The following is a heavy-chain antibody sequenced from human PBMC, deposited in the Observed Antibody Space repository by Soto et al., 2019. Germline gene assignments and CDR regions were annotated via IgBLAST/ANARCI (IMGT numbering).Heavy chain of an antibody. CDR3: AKDQTDVTLFDY. CDR1: GFGFSSLA. V-gene: IGHV3-23*01. J-gene: IGHJ4*02. D-gene: IGHD2-21*02. CDR2: INSRGVDT. Sequence: GGALRLSSAASGFGFSSLAMRWDSQAPGKRREWVSRINSRGVDTMYAGTCKFRCTISRDNSRNTLYLQVTKLRAEATAVYYSAKDQTDVTLFDYCGQRTLVPASS.